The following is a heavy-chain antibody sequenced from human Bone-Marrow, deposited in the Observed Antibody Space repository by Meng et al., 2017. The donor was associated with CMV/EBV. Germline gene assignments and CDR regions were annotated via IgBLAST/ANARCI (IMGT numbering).Heavy chain of an antibody. CDR1: GFTFSSYA. CDR2: ISSNGGST. CDR3: ARDGYCSSTSCYSSWFDP. J-gene: IGHJ5*02. Sequence: GGSLRLSCAASGFTFSSYAMSWVRQAPGKGLEYVSAISSNGGSTYYADSVKGRFTISRDNSKNTLYLQMGSLRAEDMAVYYCARDGYCSSTSCYSSWFDPWGQGTLVTVSS. D-gene: IGHD2-2*03. V-gene: IGHV3-64*02.